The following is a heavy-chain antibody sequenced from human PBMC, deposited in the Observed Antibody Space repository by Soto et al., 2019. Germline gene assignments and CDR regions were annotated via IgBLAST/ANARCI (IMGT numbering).Heavy chain of an antibody. Sequence: QVQLVQSGAEVKKPGASVKVSCKASGYTFTGYYMHWVRQAPGQGLEWMGWINPNSGDTNYAQKFQGWVTMTRDTSISTAYMERSRLRSDDTALYYCATTMVRGVIKFDYWGQGTLVTVSS. CDR1: GYTFTGYY. J-gene: IGHJ4*02. CDR3: ATTMVRGVIKFDY. V-gene: IGHV1-2*04. D-gene: IGHD3-10*01. CDR2: INPNSGDT.